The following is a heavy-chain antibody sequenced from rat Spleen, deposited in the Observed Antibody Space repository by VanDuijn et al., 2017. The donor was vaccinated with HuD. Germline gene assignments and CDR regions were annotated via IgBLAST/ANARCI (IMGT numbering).Heavy chain of an antibody. V-gene: IGHV5-7*01. D-gene: IGHD1-2*01. CDR2: IVYDGSTT. CDR1: GFTFSDYY. J-gene: IGHJ2*01. CDR3: ARQIYYYSYYFDY. Sequence: EVQLVESGGGLVQPGRSLKLSCAASGFTFSDYYMAWVRQAPTKGLEWVATIVYDGSTTYYRDSVKGRFTISRDNAKSTLYLQMDSLRSEDTATYYCARQIYYYSYYFDYWGQGVMVTVSS.